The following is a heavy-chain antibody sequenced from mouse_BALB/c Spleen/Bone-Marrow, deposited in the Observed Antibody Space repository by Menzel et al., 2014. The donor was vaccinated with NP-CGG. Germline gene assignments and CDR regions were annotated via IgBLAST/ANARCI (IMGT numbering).Heavy chain of an antibody. CDR3: ARVKLWSYAMDY. CDR2: IEPANDNA. V-gene: IGHV14-3*02. J-gene: IGHJ4*01. D-gene: IGHD1-1*02. Sequence: DVHLVESGAELVKPGASVKLSCTASGFNIKDTYMHWVKQRPEQGLEWIGRIEPANDNARFDPKFQGKATITADTSSNTAYLQLSSLTSEDTAVYYCARVKLWSYAMDYWGQGTSGTASS. CDR1: GFNIKDTY.